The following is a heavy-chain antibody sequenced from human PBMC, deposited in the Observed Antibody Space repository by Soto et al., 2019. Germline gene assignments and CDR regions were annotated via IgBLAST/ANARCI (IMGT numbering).Heavy chain of an antibody. D-gene: IGHD1-26*01. V-gene: IGHV3-30*18. CDR1: GFTFSSYG. Sequence: PXVSLRLSCAASGFTFSSYGMHWVRQAPGKGLEWVAVISYDGSNKYYADSVKGRFTISRDNSKNTLYLQMNSLRAEDTAVYYCAKDISGASWFDPWGQGTLVTVSS. CDR3: AKDISGASWFDP. CDR2: ISYDGSNK. J-gene: IGHJ5*02.